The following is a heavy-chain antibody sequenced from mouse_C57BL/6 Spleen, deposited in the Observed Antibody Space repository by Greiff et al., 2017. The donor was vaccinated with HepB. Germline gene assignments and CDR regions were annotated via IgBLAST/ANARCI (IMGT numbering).Heavy chain of an antibody. D-gene: IGHD1-1*01. V-gene: IGHV1-82*01. CDR3: ARTFITPVVARAMDY. J-gene: IGHJ4*01. CDR2: IYPGDGDT. Sequence: VQLQQSGPELVKPGASVKISCKASGYAFSSSWMNWVKQRPGKGLEWIGRIYPGDGDTNYNGKFKGKATLTEDKTSSTAYMKLSSLTSEDSAVYYCARTFITPVVARAMDYWGQGTSVTVSS. CDR1: GYAFSSSW.